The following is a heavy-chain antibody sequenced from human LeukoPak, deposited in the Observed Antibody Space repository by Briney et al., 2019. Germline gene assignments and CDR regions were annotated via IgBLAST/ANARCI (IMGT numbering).Heavy chain of an antibody. D-gene: IGHD2-8*01. Sequence: SETLSLTCAVSGDSISDKYWWRWVRQFPDKGLEWIGEVYRSGGTSYNPSLKSRVTVSIDYSKNQFTLNLRSVTAADTAVYYCGRHANGDSSAAFDLWGQGTMVFVSS. CDR1: GDSISDKYW. CDR2: VYRSGGT. CDR3: GRHANGDSSAAFDL. J-gene: IGHJ3*01. V-gene: IGHV4-4*02.